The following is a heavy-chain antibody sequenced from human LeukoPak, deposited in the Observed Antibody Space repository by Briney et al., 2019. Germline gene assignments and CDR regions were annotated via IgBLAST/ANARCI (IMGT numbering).Heavy chain of an antibody. V-gene: IGHV4-30-4*08. CDR3: EGLSDIVVVPAAKNPVI. J-gene: IGHJ3*02. Sequence: SETLSLTCTVSGGSISSGDYYWSWIRQPPGKGLEWIGYIYYSGSTYYNPSLKSQVTILVDTSKNQFSLKLSSVTAADTAVYYSEGLSDIVVVPAAKNPVIWGQGTMVTVSS. CDR2: IYYSGST. CDR1: GGSISSGDYY. D-gene: IGHD2-2*01.